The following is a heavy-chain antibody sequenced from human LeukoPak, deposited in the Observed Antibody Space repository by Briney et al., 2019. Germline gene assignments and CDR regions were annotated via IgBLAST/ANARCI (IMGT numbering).Heavy chain of an antibody. J-gene: IGHJ5*02. CDR1: GGSFSGYY. D-gene: IGHD4-11*01. Sequence: SETLSLTCAVYGGSFSGYYWSWIRQPPGKGLEWIGETNHSGSTNYNPSLKSRVTISVDTSKNQFSLKLSSVTAADTAVYYCARGSTVTTSFDNWFDPWGQGTLVTVSS. CDR3: ARGSTVTTSFDNWFDP. CDR2: TNHSGST. V-gene: IGHV4-34*01.